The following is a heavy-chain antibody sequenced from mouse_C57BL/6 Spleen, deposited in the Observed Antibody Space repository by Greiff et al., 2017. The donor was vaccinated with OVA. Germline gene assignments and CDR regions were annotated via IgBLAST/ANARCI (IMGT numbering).Heavy chain of an antibody. J-gene: IGHJ4*01. CDR1: GFTFNTYA. D-gene: IGHD4-1*01. CDR2: IRSKSSNYAT. CDR3: VRDLGRTRYYAMDY. V-gene: IGHV10-3*01. Sequence: EVQGVESGGGLVQPKGSLKLSCAASGFTFNTYAMHWVRQAPGKGLEWVARIRSKSSNYATYYADSVKDRFTISRDDSQSMLYLQMNNLKTEDTAMYYCVRDLGRTRYYAMDYWGQGTSVTVSS.